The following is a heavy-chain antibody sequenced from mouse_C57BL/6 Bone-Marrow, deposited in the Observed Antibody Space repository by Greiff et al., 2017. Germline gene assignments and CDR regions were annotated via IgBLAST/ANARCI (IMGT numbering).Heavy chain of an antibody. Sequence: QVQLQQPGAELVKPGASVKLSCKASGYTFTSYWMHWVKQRPGQGLEWIGMIHPNSGSTNYNEKFKSKATLTVDKSSSTAYMQLSSLTSEDSAVYYCARISNWFAYWGQGTLVTVSA. D-gene: IGHD2-5*01. CDR3: ARISNWFAY. CDR2: IHPNSGST. J-gene: IGHJ3*01. CDR1: GYTFTSYW. V-gene: IGHV1-64*01.